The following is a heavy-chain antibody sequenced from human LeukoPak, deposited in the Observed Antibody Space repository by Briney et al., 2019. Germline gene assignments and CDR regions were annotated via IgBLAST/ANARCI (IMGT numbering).Heavy chain of an antibody. CDR3: AKSDYYGASDY. V-gene: IGHV4-39*07. D-gene: IGHD3-10*01. CDR2: IYYSGST. J-gene: IGHJ4*02. Sequence: KSSETLSLTCTVSGGSISSSNFYWGWIRQPPGKGLEWIGSIYYSGSTYYNPSLKSRVTISVDTFRNQFSLKLTSVTAADTAIYYCAKSDYYGASDYWGQGTLVTVSS. CDR1: GGSISSSNFY.